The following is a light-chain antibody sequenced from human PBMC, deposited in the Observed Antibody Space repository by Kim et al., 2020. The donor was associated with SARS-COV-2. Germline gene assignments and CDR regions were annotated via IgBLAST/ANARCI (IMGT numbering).Light chain of an antibody. Sequence: EIVLTQSPATLSLSPGERATLSCRASQSVSHYLAWYQQKPGQAPRLLIYEALKRATGVPARFSGSGSGTDFTLTISSLEPEDFAVYYCQQRSNWPHTFGQGTKVDIK. V-gene: IGKV3-11*01. CDR3: QQRSNWPHT. CDR1: QSVSHY. J-gene: IGKJ1*01. CDR2: EAL.